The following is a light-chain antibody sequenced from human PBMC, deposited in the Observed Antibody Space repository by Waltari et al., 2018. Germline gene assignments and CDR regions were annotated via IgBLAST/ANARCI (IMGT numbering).Light chain of an antibody. V-gene: IGKV3-20*01. Sequence: VLTQSPGTLSLSPGETATLSCRARVRVGNNFLAWYHQKPGQTPRLLIYGASSRATGIPDRFSGSGSGTDFILIISRLEPEDSGVYFCQQYSSSVMYTFGQGTKLEI. J-gene: IGKJ2*01. CDR3: QQYSSSVMYT. CDR2: GAS. CDR1: VRVGNNF.